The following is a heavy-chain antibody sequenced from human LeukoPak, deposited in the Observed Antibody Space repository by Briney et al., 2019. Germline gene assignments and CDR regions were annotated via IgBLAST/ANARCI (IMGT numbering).Heavy chain of an antibody. D-gene: IGHD1-26*01. CDR2: IIPIFGTA. J-gene: IGHJ3*02. V-gene: IGHV1-69*13. CDR1: GGTFSSYA. Sequence: SVKVSCKASGGTFSSYAISWVRQAPGQGLEWMGGIIPIFGTANYAQKFQGRVTITADESTSTAYMELSSLRSEDMAVYYCATRALHSSDAFDIWGQGTMVTVSS. CDR3: ATRALHSSDAFDI.